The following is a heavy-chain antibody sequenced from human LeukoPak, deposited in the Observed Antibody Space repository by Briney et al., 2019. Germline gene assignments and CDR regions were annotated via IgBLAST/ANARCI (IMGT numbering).Heavy chain of an antibody. D-gene: IGHD6-19*01. V-gene: IGHV3-43*02. J-gene: IGHJ4*02. CDR1: GFTFDDYA. CDR3: AYSSHDY. CDR2: ISGDGGST. Sequence: GGSLRLSCAASGFTFDDYAMHWVRQAPGKGLEWVSLISGDGGSTYYADSVKGRFTISRDNSKNSLYLQMNGLRTEDTALYYCAYSSHDYWGQGTLVTVSS.